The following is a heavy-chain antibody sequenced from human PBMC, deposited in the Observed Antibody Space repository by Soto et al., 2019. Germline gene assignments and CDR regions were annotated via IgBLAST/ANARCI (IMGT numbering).Heavy chain of an antibody. J-gene: IGHJ5*02. CDR2: VYHTGDT. V-gene: IGHV4-4*02. Sequence: PSETLSLTCGVSGGTVASSHWWSWVRQCPSRGLEWIGNVYHTGDTNFNPSLQSRVTFSADKSNNQFSLRLTSLTAADTAVYFCAREIVTAGGNNYFDPWGPGTLVTVSS. CDR1: GGTVASSHW. CDR3: AREIVTAGGNNYFDP. D-gene: IGHD2-21*02.